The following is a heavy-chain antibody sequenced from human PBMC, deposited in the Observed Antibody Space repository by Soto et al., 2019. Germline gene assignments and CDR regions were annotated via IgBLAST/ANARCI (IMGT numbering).Heavy chain of an antibody. V-gene: IGHV1-46*04. CDR1: GYTVTNYY. J-gene: IGHJ4*02. CDR3: ASPMTIVTRLAY. D-gene: IGHD4-4*01. Sequence: ASVKVSCKASGYTVTNYYMHWVRQAPGQGLEWMGIINPIGDDTTYAQKLQGRVTMTRDTSTSTVYMELSSLKSEDTAVYYCASPMTIVTRLAYWGQGTLVTVSS. CDR2: INPIGDDT.